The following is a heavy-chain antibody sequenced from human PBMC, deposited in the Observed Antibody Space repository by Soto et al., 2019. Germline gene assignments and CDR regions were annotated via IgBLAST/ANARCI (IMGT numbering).Heavy chain of an antibody. Sequence: QVQLVQSGAEVKKPGSSVKVSCKASGVTLGSYAISWVRQAPGQGLEWMGGIIPIFGSANYAQKFQGRVTITADESTSTAYMELSSLRSEDTAVYYCASRPTAILRSYFDFWGQGTLVTVSS. CDR1: GVTLGSYA. CDR2: IIPIFGSA. V-gene: IGHV1-69*12. J-gene: IGHJ4*02. CDR3: ASRPTAILRSYFDF. D-gene: IGHD2-15*01.